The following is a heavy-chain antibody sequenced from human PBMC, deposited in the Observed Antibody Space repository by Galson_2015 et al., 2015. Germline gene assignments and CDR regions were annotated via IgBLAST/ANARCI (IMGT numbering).Heavy chain of an antibody. CDR2: IKSKTDGGTT. Sequence: SLRLSCAASGFTFSNAWMSWVRQAPGKGLEWVGRIKSKTDGGTTDYAAPVKGRFTISRDDSKNTLYLQMNSLKTEDTAVYYCTTPLPVAGTLEYYFDYWGQGTLVTVSS. CDR3: TTPLPVAGTLEYYFDY. CDR1: GFTFSNAW. V-gene: IGHV3-15*01. J-gene: IGHJ4*02. D-gene: IGHD6-19*01.